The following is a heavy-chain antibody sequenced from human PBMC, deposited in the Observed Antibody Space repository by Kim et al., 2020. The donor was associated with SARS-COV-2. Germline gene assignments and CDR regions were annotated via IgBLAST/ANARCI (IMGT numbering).Heavy chain of an antibody. CDR2: ISYDDSNK. J-gene: IGHJ4*02. D-gene: IGHD5-12*01. CDR3: TRVGLDN. V-gene: IGHV3-30*03. CDR1: GFNFRYYG. Sequence: GGSLRLSCAASGFNFRYYGMHWVRQAPGKGLEWVAIISYDDSNKYYPESVKGRFIISRDNSRNTLYLEMNSLRTEDTAVYYCTRVGLDNWGQGTLVTVSS.